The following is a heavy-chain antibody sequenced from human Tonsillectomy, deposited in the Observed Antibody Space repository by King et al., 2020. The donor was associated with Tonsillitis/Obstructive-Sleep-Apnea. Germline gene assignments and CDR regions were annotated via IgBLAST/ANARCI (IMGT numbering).Heavy chain of an antibody. V-gene: IGHV3-7*04. D-gene: IGHD5-12*01. CDR2: KKQDGSEI. Sequence: VQLVESGGGLVQPGGSLRLSCAASGFTLSKNWMSWVRQAPGKGLEWVATKKQDGSEIYYVESVKGRFTISRDNARNSLYLQMSSLRAEDTAVYYCARKGYSGYESFDTWGQGTLVTVSS. CDR3: ARKGYSGYESFDT. CDR1: GFTLSKNW. J-gene: IGHJ4*02.